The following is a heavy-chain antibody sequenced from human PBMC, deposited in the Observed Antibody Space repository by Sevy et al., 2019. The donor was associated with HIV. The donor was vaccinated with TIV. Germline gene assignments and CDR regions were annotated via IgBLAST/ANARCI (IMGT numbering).Heavy chain of an antibody. V-gene: IGHV3-23*01. CDR3: AKGFMVRGVIEGFDY. J-gene: IGHJ4*02. Sequence: GGSLRLSCAASGFTFSSYAMSWVRQAPGKGLEWVSAISGSGGSTYYADSVKGRFTISRDNSKNTLYLQMNSLRAEDTGGYYWAKGFMVRGVIEGFDYWGQGTLVTVSS. CDR2: ISGSGGST. D-gene: IGHD3-10*01. CDR1: GFTFSSYA.